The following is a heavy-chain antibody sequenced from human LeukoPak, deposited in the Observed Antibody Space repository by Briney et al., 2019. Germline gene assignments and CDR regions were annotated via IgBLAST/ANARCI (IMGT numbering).Heavy chain of an antibody. CDR3: AKDRIYSGTTFDY. J-gene: IGHJ4*02. Sequence: PGGSLRLSCAASGFTFGDYGMHWVRQAPGKSLEWVSLISGDGGSTYHADSVQGRFTISRVNSKNSLYLQMNSLRSEDTALYYCAKDRIYSGTTFDYWGLGTLVTVSS. V-gene: IGHV3-43*02. D-gene: IGHD1-1*01. CDR1: GFTFGDYG. CDR2: ISGDGGST.